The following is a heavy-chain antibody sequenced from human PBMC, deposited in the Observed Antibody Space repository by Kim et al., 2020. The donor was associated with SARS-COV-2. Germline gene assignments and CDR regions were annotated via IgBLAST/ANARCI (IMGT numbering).Heavy chain of an antibody. V-gene: IGHV3-33*01. CDR1: GFTFSSYG. CDR2: IWYDGSNK. Sequence: GGSLRLSCAASGFTFSSYGMHWVRQAPGKGLEWVAVIWYDGSNKYYADSVKGRFTISRDNSKNTLYLQMDSLRAEDTAVYYCARDRSSGWYLSWGQGTLVTVSS. D-gene: IGHD6-19*01. CDR3: ARDRSSGWYLS. J-gene: IGHJ4*02.